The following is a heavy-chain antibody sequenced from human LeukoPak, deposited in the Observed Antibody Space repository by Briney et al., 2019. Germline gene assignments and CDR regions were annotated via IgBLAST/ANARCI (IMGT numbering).Heavy chain of an antibody. CDR1: GYTFTTYY. Sequence: GASVKVSCTASGYTFTTYYIHWVRQAPGQGLEWMGIIDPTGGSTNYAQKFQGRVTMTRDTSTSTVYMELSSLRSDDTAVYYCARDGPDLGSWEFDYWGQGTLVTVSS. V-gene: IGHV1-46*01. J-gene: IGHJ4*02. CDR2: IDPTGGST. D-gene: IGHD2-15*01. CDR3: ARDGPDLGSWEFDY.